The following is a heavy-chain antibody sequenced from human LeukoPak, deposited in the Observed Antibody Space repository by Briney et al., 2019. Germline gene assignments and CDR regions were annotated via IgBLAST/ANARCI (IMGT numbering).Heavy chain of an antibody. CDR2: ISWDGGST. V-gene: IGHV3-43D*03. D-gene: IGHD1-26*01. CDR3: VGATMLY. Sequence: GGSLRLSCAASGFTFDDYAMHWVRQAPGKGLEWVSLISWDGGSTYYADSVKGRFTISRDNSKNSLYLQMNSLRAEDTAVYYCVGATMLYWGQGTLVTVSS. J-gene: IGHJ4*02. CDR1: GFTFDDYA.